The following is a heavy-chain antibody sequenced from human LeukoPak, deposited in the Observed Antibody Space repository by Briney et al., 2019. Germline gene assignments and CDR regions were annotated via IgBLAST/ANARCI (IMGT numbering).Heavy chain of an antibody. Sequence: PGGSLRLSCAASGFTFSSYSMNWVRQAPGKGLEWVSSISSSSSYIYYADSVKGRFTISRDNAKNSLYLQMNSLRAEDTAVYYCARDQNLAFLPLFEGDYWGQGTLVTVSS. CDR3: ARDQNLAFLPLFEGDY. V-gene: IGHV3-21*01. J-gene: IGHJ4*02. CDR1: GFTFSSYS. D-gene: IGHD2/OR15-2a*01. CDR2: ISSSSSYI.